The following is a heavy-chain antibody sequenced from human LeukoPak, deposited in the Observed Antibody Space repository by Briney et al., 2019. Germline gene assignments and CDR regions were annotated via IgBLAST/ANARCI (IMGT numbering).Heavy chain of an antibody. V-gene: IGHV4-39*01. J-gene: IGHJ5*02. CDR3: ARRYYDYVWGSYRPPDNWFDP. CDR1: GGSISSSSYY. Sequence: SETLSLTCTVSGGSISSSSYYWGWIRQPPGKGLEWIGSIYYSGSTYYNPSLKSRVTISVDTSKNQFSLKLSSVTAADTAVYYCARRYYDYVWGSYRPPDNWFDPWGQRTLVTVSS. CDR2: IYYSGST. D-gene: IGHD3-16*02.